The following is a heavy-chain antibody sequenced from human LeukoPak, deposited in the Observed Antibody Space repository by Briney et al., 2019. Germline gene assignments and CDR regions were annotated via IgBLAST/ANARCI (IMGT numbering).Heavy chain of an antibody. CDR3: ARMGGSSGWFSGVGSYFDY. CDR1: GFTFDDYG. Sequence: GGSLRLSCAASGFTFDDYGMSWVRQAPGKGLEWVSGINWNGGSTGYADSVKGRFTISRDNAKNSLYLQMNSLRAEDTAVYYCARMGGSSGWFSGVGSYFDYWGQGTLVTVSS. J-gene: IGHJ4*02. V-gene: IGHV3-20*04. D-gene: IGHD6-19*01. CDR2: INWNGGST.